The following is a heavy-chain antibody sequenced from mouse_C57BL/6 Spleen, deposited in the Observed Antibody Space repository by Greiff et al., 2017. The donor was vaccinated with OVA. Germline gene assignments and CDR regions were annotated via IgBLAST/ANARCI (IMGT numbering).Heavy chain of an antibody. D-gene: IGHD1-1*01. CDR2: IYPGSGST. J-gene: IGHJ2*01. V-gene: IGHV1-55*01. CDR1: GYTFTSYW. Sequence: VKLQQPGAELVKPGASVKMSCKASGYTFTSYWITWVKQRPGQGLEWIGDIYPGSGSTNYNEKFKSKATLTVDTSSSTAYMQLSSLTSEDSAVYYCARGGYGSSYGYWGQGTTLTVSS. CDR3: ARGGYGSSYGY.